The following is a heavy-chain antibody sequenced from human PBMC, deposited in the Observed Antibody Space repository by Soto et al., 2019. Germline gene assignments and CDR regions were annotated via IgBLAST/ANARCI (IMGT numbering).Heavy chain of an antibody. D-gene: IGHD2-2*02. CDR2: IDPSDSYT. Sequence: EVQLVQSGAEVKKPGESLRISCKGSGYSFTSYWISWVRQMPGKGLEWMGRIDPSDSYTNYSPSFQGHVTISADKSISTAYLQWSSLKASDTAMYYCARRTWLYCSSTSCYKNWFDPWGQGTLVTVSS. V-gene: IGHV5-10-1*03. CDR3: ARRTWLYCSSTSCYKNWFDP. J-gene: IGHJ5*02. CDR1: GYSFTSYW.